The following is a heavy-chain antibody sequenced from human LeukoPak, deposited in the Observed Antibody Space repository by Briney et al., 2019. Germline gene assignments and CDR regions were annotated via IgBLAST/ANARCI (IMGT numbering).Heavy chain of an antibody. J-gene: IGHJ4*02. V-gene: IGHV3-33*06. CDR2: IWYDGSNK. Sequence: GRSLRLSCAASGFTFSSYGMHWVRQAPGKGLEWVAVIWYDGSNKYYVDSVKGRFTISRDNSKNTLYLQMNSLRAEDTAVYYCAKDRITGTPYYFDYWGQGTLVTVSS. CDR3: AKDRITGTPYYFDY. CDR1: GFTFSSYG. D-gene: IGHD1-20*01.